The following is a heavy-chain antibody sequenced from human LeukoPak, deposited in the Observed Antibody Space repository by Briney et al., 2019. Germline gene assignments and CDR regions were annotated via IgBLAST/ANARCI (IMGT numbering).Heavy chain of an antibody. CDR3: ATHLSILTGYYNGGPYYFDY. D-gene: IGHD3-9*01. CDR1: VATLSSYA. CDR2: IIPILGIA. Sequence: GSSVKLSCKASVATLSSYAISWVRQAPGHGREWMGRIIPILGIANYAQKLQGRVTITADKSTSTAYMQLSSLRSEDTAVYYCATHLSILTGYYNGGPYYFDYWGQGTLVTVSS. J-gene: IGHJ4*02. V-gene: IGHV1-69*04.